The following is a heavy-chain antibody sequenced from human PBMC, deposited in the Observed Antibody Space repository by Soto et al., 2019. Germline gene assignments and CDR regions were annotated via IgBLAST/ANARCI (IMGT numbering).Heavy chain of an antibody. CDR2: IIPILGIA. CDR3: ARDRGDIVVVVAANNWFDP. Sequence: QVQLVQSGAEVKKPGSSVKVSCKASGGTFSSYTISWVRRAPGQRLEWMGRIIPILGIANYAQKFQGRVTIAADKSTSTAYMELSSLRSEDTAVYYCARDRGDIVVVVAANNWFDPWGQRTLVTVSS. V-gene: IGHV1-69*08. J-gene: IGHJ5*02. D-gene: IGHD2-15*01. CDR1: GGTFSSYT.